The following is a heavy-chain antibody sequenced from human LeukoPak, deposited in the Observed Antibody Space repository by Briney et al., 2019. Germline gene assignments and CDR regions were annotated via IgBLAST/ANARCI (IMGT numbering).Heavy chain of an antibody. V-gene: IGHV3-48*03. CDR1: GFTFSSYE. D-gene: IGHD3-9*01. Sequence: PGGSLRLSCAASGFTFSSYEMNWVRQAPGKGLEWVSSISCSGSSIYYADSVNGRFIISIDNAKNSLYLQMNSLRAEDAAVYYCGRPEGEPYFDGLYFFDYWGQGTLVTVSS. CDR3: GRPEGEPYFDGLYFFDY. J-gene: IGHJ4*02. CDR2: ISCSGSSI.